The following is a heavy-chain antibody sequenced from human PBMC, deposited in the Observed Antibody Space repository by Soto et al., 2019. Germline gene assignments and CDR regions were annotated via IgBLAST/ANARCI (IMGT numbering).Heavy chain of an antibody. J-gene: IGHJ4*02. CDR3: ARGSEFYGFDY. V-gene: IGHV4-30-4*01. CDR2: IYYSGST. D-gene: IGHD3-10*01. CDR1: GVSISSGDYY. Sequence: PSETLSLTCTVSGVSISSGDYYWSWIRQPPGKGLEWIGYIYYSGSTYYNPSLKSRVTISVDTSKNQFSLKLSSVTAADTAAYYCARGSEFYGFDYWGQGTLVTVSS.